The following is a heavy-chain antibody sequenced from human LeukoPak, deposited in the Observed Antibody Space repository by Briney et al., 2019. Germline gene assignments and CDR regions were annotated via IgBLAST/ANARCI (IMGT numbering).Heavy chain of an antibody. V-gene: IGHV3-30*02. CDR3: AKPGPSSFCRGSSYGFDY. CDR1: GFTFSSYG. CDR2: IRYDGSNK. Sequence: PGGSLRLSCAASGFTFSSYGMHWVRQAPGKGLEWVAFIRYDGSNKYYADSVKGRFTISRDNSKNTLYLQMNSLRAEDTAVYYCAKPGPSSFCRGSSYGFDYWGQGTLVTVSS. J-gene: IGHJ4*02. D-gene: IGHD5-18*01.